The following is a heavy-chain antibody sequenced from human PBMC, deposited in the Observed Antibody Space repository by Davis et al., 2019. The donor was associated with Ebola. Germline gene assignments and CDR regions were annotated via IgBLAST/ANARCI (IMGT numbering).Heavy chain of an antibody. Sequence: GESLKISCAASGFTFSSYWMSWVRQAPGKGLEWVSYISSSGSTIYYADSVKGRFTISRDNAKNSLYLQMNSLRAEDTAVYYCARSPLYSSGWYDYWGQGTLVTVSS. D-gene: IGHD6-19*01. CDR1: GFTFSSYW. CDR3: ARSPLYSSGWYDY. J-gene: IGHJ4*02. V-gene: IGHV3-48*04. CDR2: ISSSGSTI.